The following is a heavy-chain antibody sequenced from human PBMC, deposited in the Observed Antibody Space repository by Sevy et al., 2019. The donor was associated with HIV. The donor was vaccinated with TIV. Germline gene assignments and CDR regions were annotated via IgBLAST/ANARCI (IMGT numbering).Heavy chain of an antibody. CDR2: ISGSGGST. CDR1: GFTFSSYA. CDR3: AKSLDSSGWSEYFQH. D-gene: IGHD6-19*01. Sequence: GGSLRLSCAASGFTFSSYAMSWVRQAPGKGLEWVSAISGSGGSTYYADSVKGRFTISRDNSKNTLYLQMNSLRAEDTAVYYCAKSLDSSGWSEYFQHWCQGTLFTVSS. J-gene: IGHJ1*01. V-gene: IGHV3-23*01.